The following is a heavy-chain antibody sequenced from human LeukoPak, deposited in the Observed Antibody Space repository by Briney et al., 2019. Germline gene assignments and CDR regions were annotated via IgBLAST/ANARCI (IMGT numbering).Heavy chain of an antibody. CDR2: ISHSGTT. V-gene: IGHV4-34*01. D-gene: IGHD4-17*01. CDR1: GGSFSDYQ. CDR3: ARDRFDYARDAFDI. J-gene: IGHJ3*02. Sequence: SETLSLTCAVSGGSFSDYQWNWIRQSPGKGLEWLGEISHSGTTTYNPSLKSRVTISVDTSKNQFSLKLSSVTAADTAVYYCARDRFDYARDAFDIWGQGTMVTVSS.